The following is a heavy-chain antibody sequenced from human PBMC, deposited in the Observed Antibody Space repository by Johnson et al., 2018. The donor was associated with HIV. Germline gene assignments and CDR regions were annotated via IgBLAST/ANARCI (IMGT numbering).Heavy chain of an antibody. Sequence: EVQLVESGGGVVQPGGSLRLSCAASGFTFSSYGMHWVRQAPGKGLEWVSGISWNSGSIGYADSVKGRFTISRDNAKNSLYLQMNSLRAEDTALYYCARDLDYGSGSSVAFDIWGQGTMVTVSP. D-gene: IGHD3-10*01. CDR3: ARDLDYGSGSSVAFDI. CDR2: ISWNSGSI. J-gene: IGHJ3*02. V-gene: IGHV3-9*01. CDR1: GFTFSSYG.